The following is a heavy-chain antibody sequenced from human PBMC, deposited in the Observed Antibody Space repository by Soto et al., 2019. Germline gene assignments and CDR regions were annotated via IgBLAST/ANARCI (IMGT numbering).Heavy chain of an antibody. CDR2: IYYSGST. CDR3: ASWTVQRWFDS. Sequence: SETLSITCTVSGGSISSNYWSWIRQPPGKGLEWIGYIYYSGSTDYNSSLKSRVTISVDTSKNQFSLKLTSVTAADTAVYYCASWTVQRWFDSWGQGTLLTVSS. V-gene: IGHV4-59*08. D-gene: IGHD2-2*01. J-gene: IGHJ5*01. CDR1: GGSISSNY.